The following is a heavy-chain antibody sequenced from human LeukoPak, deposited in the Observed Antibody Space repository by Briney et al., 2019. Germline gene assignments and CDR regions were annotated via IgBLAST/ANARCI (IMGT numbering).Heavy chain of an antibody. V-gene: IGHV4-59*01. CDR2: IYYSGST. D-gene: IGHD6-19*01. J-gene: IGHJ1*01. CDR1: GGSINTYF. CDR3: ARGVTGGWYGDFQH. Sequence: SETLSLPCTVSGGSINTYFWSWIRQPPGKGLEWIGYIYYSGSTNYNPSLKSRVTISVDTSKNQFSLKLSSVTAADTAVYYCARGVTGGWYGDFQHWGQGTLVTVSS.